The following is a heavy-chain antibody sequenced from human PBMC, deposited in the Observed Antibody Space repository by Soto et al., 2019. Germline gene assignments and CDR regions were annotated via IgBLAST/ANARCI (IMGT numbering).Heavy chain of an antibody. D-gene: IGHD3-22*01. CDR2: INSDNGNT. CDR3: AGDPDSHYNDSHAYSYP. V-gene: IGHV1-18*01. CDR1: GYTFSNSG. Sequence: ASVKVSCKASGYTFSNSGISWVRQAPGQGLEWLGWINSDNGNTNYAQHLQGRVTLTTDTSTSTAYMDLRSLRSDDTAVYYCAGDPDSHYNDSHAYSYPWGQGTLVTSPQ. J-gene: IGHJ5*02.